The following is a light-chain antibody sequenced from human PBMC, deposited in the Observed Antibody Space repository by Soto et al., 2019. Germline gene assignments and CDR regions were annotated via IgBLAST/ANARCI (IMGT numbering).Light chain of an antibody. J-gene: IGKJ4*01. CDR3: QQYKAYAFT. Sequence: DIQMTQSPSTLFASVGDRVTLTCRASQTVNSFLAWYQHKPGKAPKLLIYKASSLESGVPSRFSGIGSGTEFSLTISSLQPDDFGTYYCQQYKAYAFTFGGGTKVEMK. V-gene: IGKV1-5*03. CDR2: KAS. CDR1: QTVNSF.